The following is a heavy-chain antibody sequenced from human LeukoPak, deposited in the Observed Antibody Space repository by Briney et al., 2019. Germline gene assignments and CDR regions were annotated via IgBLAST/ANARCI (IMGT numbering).Heavy chain of an antibody. Sequence: GGSLRLSCAASGFTVSSNYMSWVRQAPGKGLEWVSVIYSGGSTYYADSVKGRFTISRDNSRNTLYLQMNSLRAEDTAVYYCARWARADSDYWGQGTLVTVSS. V-gene: IGHV3-66*01. D-gene: IGHD3-10*01. CDR3: ARWARADSDY. CDR2: IYSGGST. CDR1: GFTVSSNY. J-gene: IGHJ4*02.